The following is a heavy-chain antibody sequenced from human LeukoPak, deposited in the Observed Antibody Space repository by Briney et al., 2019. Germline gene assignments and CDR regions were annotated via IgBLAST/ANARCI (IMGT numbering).Heavy chain of an antibody. V-gene: IGHV3-30*03. CDR2: ISYDGSHK. D-gene: IGHD4/OR15-4a*01. Sequence: GGSLRLSYAASGFTFSSYGMHWVRQAPGKGLEWVAVISYDGSHKYSADSVKGRFTISRDNSKNTLYLQMNSLRTEDTAVYFCSASRPHYGDYYGLDVRGHGTTVTVSS. CDR3: SASRPHYGDYYGLDV. J-gene: IGHJ6*02. CDR1: GFTFSSYG.